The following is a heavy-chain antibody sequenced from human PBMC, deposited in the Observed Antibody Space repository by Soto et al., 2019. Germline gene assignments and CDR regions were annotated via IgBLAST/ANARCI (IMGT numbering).Heavy chain of an antibody. J-gene: IGHJ4*02. CDR2: MNPNSGTT. CDR3: ARGCGADCYSFSDH. CDR1: GYTITSYD. Sequence: QVQLVQSGAEVKKPGASVKVSCKASGYTITSYDIKWVREATGQGLEWMGWMNPNSGTTGYAQRFQGRVSMTRNTSITTAYMELSSLRSEDTAVYYCARGCGADCYSFSDHWGQGTLVTVSS. V-gene: IGHV1-8*01. D-gene: IGHD2-21*02.